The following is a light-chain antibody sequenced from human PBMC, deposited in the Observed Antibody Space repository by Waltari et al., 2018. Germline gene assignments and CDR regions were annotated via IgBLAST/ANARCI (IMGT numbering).Light chain of an antibody. CDR2: WAS. CDR3: QQYYSGPFT. V-gene: IGKV4-1*01. Sequence: DIVMTQSPDSLAVSLGERATINCMSSQSVLYSSNNKNYLAWYQQKPGQPPKLLIYWASTRESGVPYRFTGSGSGTDFTLAISSLQAEYVAFYYCQQYYSGPFTFGQGTRLEIK. CDR1: QSVLYSSNNKNY. J-gene: IGKJ5*01.